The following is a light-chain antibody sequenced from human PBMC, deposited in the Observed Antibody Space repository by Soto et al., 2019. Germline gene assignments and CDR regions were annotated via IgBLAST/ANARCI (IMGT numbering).Light chain of an antibody. J-gene: IGKJ1*01. V-gene: IGKV2-28*01. CDR3: MQALQTPWT. Sequence: DIVMTQSPLSLPVTPGEPASISCRSSQSLLHSNGYNYLDWYLQKPGQSPQLLIYLGSNRASGVPDRFSGSGLGTDFSLKISRVEGGDVGVYYCMQALQTPWTFGQGTKVEIK. CDR2: LGS. CDR1: QSLLHSNGYNY.